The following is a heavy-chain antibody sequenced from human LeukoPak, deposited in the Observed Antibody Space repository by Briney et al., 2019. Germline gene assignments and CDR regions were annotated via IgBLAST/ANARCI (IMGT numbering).Heavy chain of an antibody. D-gene: IGHD6-13*01. V-gene: IGHV3-20*04. J-gene: IGHJ4*02. CDR2: INWNGGST. CDR3: AKESLYSSSWYDY. CDR1: GFTFDDYG. Sequence: GGSLRLSCAASGFTFDDYGMSWVRQAPGKGLEWVSGINWNGGSTGYADSVKGRFTISRDNSKNTLYLQMNGLRAEDTAVYYCAKESLYSSSWYDYWGQGTRVTVSS.